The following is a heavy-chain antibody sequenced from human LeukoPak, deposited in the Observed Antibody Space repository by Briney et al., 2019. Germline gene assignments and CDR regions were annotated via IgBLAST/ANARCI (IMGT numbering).Heavy chain of an antibody. D-gene: IGHD3-22*01. Sequence: SETLSLTCTVSSGSMSDHYWRWIRQSPGKGLQRLGYIYYSGKTYYNPSLQSRVTLSVDTSRSHFSLRLASVTAADTALYYCARLLNNDGSGDPDTFDMWGLGTMVTVSS. CDR3: ARLLNNDGSGDPDTFDM. V-gene: IGHV4-59*11. CDR2: IYYSGKT. J-gene: IGHJ3*02. CDR1: SGSMSDHY.